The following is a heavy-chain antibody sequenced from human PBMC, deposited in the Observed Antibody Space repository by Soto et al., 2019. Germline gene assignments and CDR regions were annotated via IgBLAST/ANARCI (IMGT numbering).Heavy chain of an antibody. CDR1: GGTFSSYT. CDR2: IIPILGIS. V-gene: IGHV1-69*02. D-gene: IGHD2-2*01. CDR3: ASGGRNCSSTSCYLPWFDP. Sequence: QVQLVQSGAEVKKPGSSVKVSCKASGGTFSSYTISWVRQAPGQGLEWMGRIIPILGISNYAQKFQGRVTITAEKSTSTAYMGLSSLRSEDTAVYYCASGGRNCSSTSCYLPWFDPWGQGTLVTVSS. J-gene: IGHJ5*02.